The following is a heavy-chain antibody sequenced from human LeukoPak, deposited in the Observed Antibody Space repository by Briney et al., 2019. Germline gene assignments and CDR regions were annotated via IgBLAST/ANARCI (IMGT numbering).Heavy chain of an antibody. CDR3: ARADIHYYDSSGFFFDY. V-gene: IGHV4-30-2*01. J-gene: IGHJ4*02. Sequence: LRLSCAASGFTFSSYAMSWIRQPPGKGLEWMGYIYHSGSTYYNPSLKSRVTLSVDRSKNQFSLKLSSVTAADTAVYYCARADIHYYDSSGFFFDYWGQGTLVTVSS. CDR2: IYHSGST. CDR1: GFTFSSYA. D-gene: IGHD3-22*01.